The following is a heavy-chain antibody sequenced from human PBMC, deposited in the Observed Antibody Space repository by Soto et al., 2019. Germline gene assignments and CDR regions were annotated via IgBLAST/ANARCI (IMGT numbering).Heavy chain of an antibody. J-gene: IGHJ6*02. Sequence: SVKFSCKASGCTFSSYSISWVRQAPGQGLELMVGIIPIFGTANYAQKFQGRVTITADESTSTAYMELRSMRSEDTAVYYCARRGYCSSTSCYGNSYYGMDVWGQGTTVTVSS. CDR1: GCTFSSYS. CDR3: ARRGYCSSTSCYGNSYYGMDV. CDR2: IIPIFGTA. D-gene: IGHD2-2*01. V-gene: IGHV1-69*13.